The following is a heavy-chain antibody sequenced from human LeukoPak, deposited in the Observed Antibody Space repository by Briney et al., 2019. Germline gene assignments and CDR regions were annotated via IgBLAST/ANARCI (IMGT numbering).Heavy chain of an antibody. CDR3: AKAISSSDGTCSSFEY. V-gene: IGHV3-23*01. CDR1: GFTFSSYA. D-gene: IGHD2-15*01. CDR2: ISGSGSST. Sequence: PGGSLTLSCPAPGFTFSSYAMSWVRQAPGQGLDWVPAISGSGSSTYYPDSVKDRFTISRDNSKNTLYLQVNSLKPEDPAVFYWAKAISSSDGTCSSFEYWGQGALVTASS. J-gene: IGHJ4*02.